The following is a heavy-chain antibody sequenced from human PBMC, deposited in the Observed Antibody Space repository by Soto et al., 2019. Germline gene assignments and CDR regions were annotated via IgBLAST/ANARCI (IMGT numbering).Heavy chain of an antibody. J-gene: IGHJ6*02. V-gene: IGHV1-69*13. CDR2: IIPIFGTA. Sequence: SVKVSCKASGGTFSSYAISWVRQAPGQGLEWMGGIIPIFGTANYAQKFQGRVTITADESTSTAYMELSSLRSEDTAVYYCAKSLRRVYDFPSGNYYYYYGMDVWGQGTTVTVSS. CDR1: GGTFSSYA. CDR3: AKSLRRVYDFPSGNYYYYYGMDV. D-gene: IGHD5-12*01.